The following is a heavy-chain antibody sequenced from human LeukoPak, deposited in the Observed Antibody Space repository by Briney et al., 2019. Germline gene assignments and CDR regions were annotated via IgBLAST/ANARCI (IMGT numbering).Heavy chain of an antibody. Sequence: SETLSLTCTSSGGSISTYYWSWIRQPPGKGLEWIGYIYYSGSTNYNPSLKSRVTMSVDTSKNQFSLKLSSVTAADTAVYYCARDQYYYDSSGYLFDYWGQGTLVTVSS. CDR2: IYYSGST. V-gene: IGHV4-59*12. CDR1: GGSISTYY. J-gene: IGHJ4*02. D-gene: IGHD3-22*01. CDR3: ARDQYYYDSSGYLFDY.